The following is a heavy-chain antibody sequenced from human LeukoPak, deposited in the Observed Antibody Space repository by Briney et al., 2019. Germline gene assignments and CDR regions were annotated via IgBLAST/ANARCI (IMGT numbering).Heavy chain of an antibody. D-gene: IGHD6-19*01. CDR2: IYHSGST. CDR1: GGSISSGGYS. V-gene: IGHV4-30-2*01. CDR3: ARDGDSSIFGY. J-gene: IGHJ4*02. Sequence: SETLSLTCAVSGGSISSGGYSWSWIRQPPGKGLEWIGYIYHSGSTYYNPSLKSRVTISVDRSKNQFSLKLSSVTAADTAVYYCARDGDSSIFGYWGQGTLVTVSS.